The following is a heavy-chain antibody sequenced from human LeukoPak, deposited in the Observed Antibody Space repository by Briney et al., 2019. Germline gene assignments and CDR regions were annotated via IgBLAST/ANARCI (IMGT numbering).Heavy chain of an antibody. CDR3: AKGGAERG. D-gene: IGHD1-26*01. CDR1: GFTFSNSG. V-gene: IGHV3-23*01. J-gene: IGHJ1*01. Sequence: GGSLRLSCAASGFTFSNSGMSWVRQAPGKGLERVSHISGRDAKTYYADSVKGRFTISRDNSKNTVYLQMNGLRAEGAAVYYCAKGGAERGWGQGTLVTVSS. CDR2: ISGRDAKT.